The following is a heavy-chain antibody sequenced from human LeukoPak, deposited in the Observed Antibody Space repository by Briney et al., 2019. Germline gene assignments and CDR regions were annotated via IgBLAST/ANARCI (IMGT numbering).Heavy chain of an antibody. D-gene: IGHD6-19*01. V-gene: IGHV1-2*02. Sequence: GASVKVSCKASGYTFTGYYMHWVRQAPGQGLEWMGWINPNSGGTNYAQKFQGRVTMTRDTSISTAYMELSRLRSDDTAVYYCARSGVMAGIFNWFDPWGQGTLVTVSS. CDR2: INPNSGGT. CDR3: ARSGVMAGIFNWFDP. J-gene: IGHJ5*02. CDR1: GYTFTGYY.